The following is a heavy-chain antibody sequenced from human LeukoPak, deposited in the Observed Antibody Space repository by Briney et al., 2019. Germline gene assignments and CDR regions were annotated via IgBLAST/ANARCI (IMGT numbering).Heavy chain of an antibody. CDR2: INHNGNVN. CDR3: ARGGGLDV. Sequence: GGSLRLSCAASGFTFSSYWMNWARQAPGKGLEWVASINHNGNVNYYVDSVKGRFTISRDNAKNSLYLQRSNLRAEDTGVYFCARGGGLDVWGQGATVTVSS. V-gene: IGHV3-7*03. CDR1: GFTFSSYW. J-gene: IGHJ6*02. D-gene: IGHD3-16*01.